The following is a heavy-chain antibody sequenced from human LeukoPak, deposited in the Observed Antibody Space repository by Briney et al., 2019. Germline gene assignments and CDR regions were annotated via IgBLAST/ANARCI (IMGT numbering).Heavy chain of an antibody. V-gene: IGHV1-2*06. D-gene: IGHD2-15*01. J-gene: IGHJ5*02. CDR3: ARAQGYCSGGSCYEWFDP. CDR2: INPNSGGT. CDR1: GYTFTGYY. Sequence: ASVKVSCKASGYTFTGYYMHWLRQAPGQGLEWMGRINPNSGGTNYAQKFQGRVTMTRDTSISTAYMELSRLRSDDTAVYYCARAQGYCSGGSCYEWFDPWGQGTLVTVSS.